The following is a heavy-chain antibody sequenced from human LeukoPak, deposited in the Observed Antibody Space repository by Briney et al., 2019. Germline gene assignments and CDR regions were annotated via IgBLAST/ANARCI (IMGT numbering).Heavy chain of an antibody. V-gene: IGHV3-9*01. CDR3: AKGPLTLVRGVTVYYFDF. D-gene: IGHD3-10*01. Sequence: GGSLRLSCAASGFPFDDYAMHWVRQAPGKGLEWVSAISWNSVSVGYADSVRGRFTISRDNAKNSLYLQMNSLGTEDTALYYCAKGPLTLVRGVTVYYFDFWGQGTLVTVSS. J-gene: IGHJ4*02. CDR1: GFPFDDYA. CDR2: ISWNSVSV.